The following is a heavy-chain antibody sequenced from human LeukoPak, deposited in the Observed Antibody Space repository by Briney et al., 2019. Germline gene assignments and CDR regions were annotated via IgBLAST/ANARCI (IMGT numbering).Heavy chain of an antibody. CDR2: ISGDGGST. J-gene: IGHJ4*02. D-gene: IGHD3-10*01. CDR1: GFTFDDYA. V-gene: IGHV3-43*02. CDR3: AKDRFGELVLDY. Sequence: PGGSLRLSCAASGFTFDDYAMHWVRQAPGKGLEWVSLISGDGGSTYYADSVEGRFTISRDNSKNSLYLQMNSLRTEDTALYYCAKDRFGELVLDYWGQGTLVTVSS.